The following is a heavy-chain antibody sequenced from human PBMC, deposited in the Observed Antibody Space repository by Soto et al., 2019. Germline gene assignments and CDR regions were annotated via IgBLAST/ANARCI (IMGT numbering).Heavy chain of an antibody. CDR3: ARVRDGYNYEGFFEC. D-gene: IGHD5-12*01. J-gene: IGHJ4*02. Sequence: SETLSLTCTVSGGSISSYYWSWIRQPPGKGLEWIGYIYYSGSTNYNPSLKSRVTISVDTSKNQFSLKLSSVTAADTAVYYCARVRDGYNYEGFFECWGQGTLVTVSS. V-gene: IGHV4-59*01. CDR1: GGSISSYY. CDR2: IYYSGST.